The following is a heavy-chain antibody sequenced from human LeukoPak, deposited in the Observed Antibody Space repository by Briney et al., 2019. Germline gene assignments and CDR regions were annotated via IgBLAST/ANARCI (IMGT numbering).Heavy chain of an antibody. V-gene: IGHV4-59*11. CDR1: GGSISSHY. CDR3: ARGNYDFWSGYYDWFDP. D-gene: IGHD3-3*01. CDR2: IYYSGST. J-gene: IGHJ5*02. Sequence: PSETLSLTYTVSGGSISSHYWSWIRQPPGKGLEWIGYIYYSGSTNYKPSLKSRVTISVDTSKNQFSLKLSSVTAADTAVYYCARGNYDFWSGYYDWFDPWGQGTLVTVSS.